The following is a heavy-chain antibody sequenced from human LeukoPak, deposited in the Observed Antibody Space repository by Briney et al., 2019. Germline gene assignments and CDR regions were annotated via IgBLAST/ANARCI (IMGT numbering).Heavy chain of an antibody. CDR1: LGTFTTYA. J-gene: IGHJ4*02. CDR2: ISAYNGNT. Sequence: ASVKVSSTASLGTFTTYAISWVRQSPGQGLEWMGWISAYNGNTNYAQKLQGRVTMTTDTSTSTAYMELRSLRSDDTAVYYCARDFWVTTVSTPDYWGQGTLVTVSS. D-gene: IGHD4-11*01. CDR3: ARDFWVTTVSTPDY. V-gene: IGHV1-18*01.